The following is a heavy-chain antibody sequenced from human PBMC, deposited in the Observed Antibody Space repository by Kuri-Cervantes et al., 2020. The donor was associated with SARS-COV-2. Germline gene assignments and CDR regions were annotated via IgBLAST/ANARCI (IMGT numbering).Heavy chain of an antibody. D-gene: IGHD6-25*01. V-gene: IGHV3-7*01. CDR2: IQEDGNEK. Sequence: GGSLRLSCAASGFTFSKYWMNWVRQAPGKGLEWVANIQEDGNEKYYVDSVKGRFTISRDNARNSLDLLLKSLRVEDTAVYYCARVARTYSSEGYFQHWGQGTLVTVSS. CDR1: GFTFSKYW. CDR3: ARVARTYSSEGYFQH. J-gene: IGHJ1*01.